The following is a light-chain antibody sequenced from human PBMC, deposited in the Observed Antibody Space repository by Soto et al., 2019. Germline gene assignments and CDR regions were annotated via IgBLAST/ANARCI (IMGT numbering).Light chain of an antibody. V-gene: IGKV3-15*01. CDR1: QSVSSN. J-gene: IGKJ1*01. Sequence: EILMTQSPATLSVSPGERATLSCRASQSVSSNLAWYQQKPGQAPRLLIYGASTRATGIPARFSGSGSGTEFTLTISSLQSEDIAVYYWQQYNNWPPWTFGQGTKVEIK. CDR2: GAS. CDR3: QQYNNWPPWT.